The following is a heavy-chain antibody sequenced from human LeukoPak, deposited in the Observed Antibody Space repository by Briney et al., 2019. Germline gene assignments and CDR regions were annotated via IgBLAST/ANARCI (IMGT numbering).Heavy chain of an antibody. CDR1: GGSFSGYY. D-gene: IGHD3-22*01. J-gene: IGHJ4*02. Sequence: PSETLSLTCAVYGGSFSGYYWSWIRQPPGKGLEWSGEINHSGRTNYNPSLKGRVTISVDTSKNQFSLKLSSVTAADTAVYYCARGGYYYDSSGFDYWGQGTLVTVSS. CDR2: INHSGRT. V-gene: IGHV4-34*01. CDR3: ARGGYYYDSSGFDY.